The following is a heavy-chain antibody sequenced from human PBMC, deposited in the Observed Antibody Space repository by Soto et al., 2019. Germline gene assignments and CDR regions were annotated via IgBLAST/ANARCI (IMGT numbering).Heavy chain of an antibody. CDR3: LTIFGVHPPKDFDY. Sequence: GGSLRLSCAASGFTFSSYAMSWVRQAPGKGLEWVSAISGSGGSTYYADSVKGRFTISRDNSKNTLYLQMNSLRAEDTAVYYCLTIFGVHPPKDFDYWGQGTLVTVSS. CDR1: GFTFSSYA. D-gene: IGHD3-3*01. V-gene: IGHV3-23*01. CDR2: ISGSGGST. J-gene: IGHJ4*02.